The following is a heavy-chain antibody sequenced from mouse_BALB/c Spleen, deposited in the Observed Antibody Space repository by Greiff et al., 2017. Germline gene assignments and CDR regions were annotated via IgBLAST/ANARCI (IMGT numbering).Heavy chain of an antibody. Sequence: EVQRVESGAELVKPGASVKLSCTASGFNIKDTYMHWVKQRPEQGLEWIGRIDPANGNTKYDPKFQGKATITADTSSNTAYLQLSSLTSEDTAVYYCARAATAWFAYWGQGTLVTVSA. CDR1: GFNIKDTY. J-gene: IGHJ3*01. CDR2: IDPANGNT. D-gene: IGHD1-2*01. CDR3: ARAATAWFAY. V-gene: IGHV14-3*02.